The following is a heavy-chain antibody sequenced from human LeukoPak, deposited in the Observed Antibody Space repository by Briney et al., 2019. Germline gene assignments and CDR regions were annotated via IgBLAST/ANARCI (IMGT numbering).Heavy chain of an antibody. CDR3: ATHSSSWYYYYYMDV. V-gene: IGHV1-8*01. CDR1: GYTFTSYD. J-gene: IGHJ6*03. Sequence: ASVKVSCKASGYTFTSYDISWVRQATGQGLEWMGWLNPNSGNTGYAQKFQGRVTMTRNTSISTAYMELSSLRSEDTAVYYCATHSSSWYYYYYMDVWGKGTTVTVSS. D-gene: IGHD6-13*01. CDR2: LNPNSGNT.